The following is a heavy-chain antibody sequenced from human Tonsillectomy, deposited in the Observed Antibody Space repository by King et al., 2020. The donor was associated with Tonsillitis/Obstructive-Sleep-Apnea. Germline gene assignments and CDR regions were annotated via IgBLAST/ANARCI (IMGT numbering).Heavy chain of an antibody. V-gene: IGHV1-2*04. CDR3: ARGSYCSSTSCYRRLDY. Sequence: VQLVESGAEVKKPGASVKVSCKASGYTFTGYYMHWVRQAPGQGLEWMGWINPNSGGTNYAQKFQGWVTMTRDTSISTAYMELSRLRSDDTAVYYCARGSYCSSTSCYRRLDYWGQGTLVTVSS. CDR1: GYTFTGYY. J-gene: IGHJ4*02. CDR2: INPNSGGT. D-gene: IGHD2-2*01.